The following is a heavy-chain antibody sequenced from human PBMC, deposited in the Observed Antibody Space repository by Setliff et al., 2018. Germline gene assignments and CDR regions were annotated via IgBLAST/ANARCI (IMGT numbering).Heavy chain of an antibody. CDR2: INHSGST. J-gene: IGHJ4*02. Sequence: PSETLSLTCTVYGGSLSNYYWSWIRQPPGKGLEWIVEINHSGSTNYNPSLKGRVTISVDTTKNQFSLKLTSMTAADTAVYFCARHLLVQGTYHFDYWGQGSPVTVSS. CDR3: ARHLLVQGTYHFDY. V-gene: IGHV4-34*01. CDR1: GGSLSNYY. D-gene: IGHD3-10*01.